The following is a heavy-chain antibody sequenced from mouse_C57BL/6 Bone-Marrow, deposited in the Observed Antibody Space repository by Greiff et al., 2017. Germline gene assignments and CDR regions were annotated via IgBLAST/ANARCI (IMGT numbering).Heavy chain of an antibody. V-gene: IGHV1-19*01. J-gene: IGHJ4*01. D-gene: IGHD1-1*01. CDR1: GYTFTDYY. CDR2: INPYNGGT. Sequence: EVQLQQSGPVLVKPGASVKMSCKASGYTFTDYYMNWVKQSHGKSLEWIGVINPYNGGTSYNQKFKGKATLTVDKSSSTTYMELNSLTSEDSAVYYGAREYYYGSFYYAMDYWGQGTSVTVSS. CDR3: AREYYYGSFYYAMDY.